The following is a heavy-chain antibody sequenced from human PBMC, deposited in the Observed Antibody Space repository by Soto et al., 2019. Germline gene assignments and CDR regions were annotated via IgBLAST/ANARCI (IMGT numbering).Heavy chain of an antibody. J-gene: IGHJ5*02. D-gene: IGHD3-3*01. V-gene: IGHV5-51*01. CDR1: GYSCISYW. CDR2: IYPGDSDT. CDR3: ARGQYYDFWSGLNWFDP. Sequence: PGESHKISSKGSGYSCISYWIGWVRQITGKGLEWMGIIYPGDSDTRYSPSFQGQVTISADKSISTAYLQWSSLKASDTAMYYCARGQYYDFWSGLNWFDPWGQGTLVTVSS.